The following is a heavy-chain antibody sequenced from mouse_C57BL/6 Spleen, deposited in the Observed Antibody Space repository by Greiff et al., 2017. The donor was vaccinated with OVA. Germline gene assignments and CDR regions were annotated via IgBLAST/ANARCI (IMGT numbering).Heavy chain of an antibody. J-gene: IGHJ4*01. V-gene: IGHV1-69*01. Sequence: QVQLQQPGAELVMPGASVKLSCKASGYTFTSYWMHWVKQRPGQGLEWIGEIDPSDSYTHYNQKFKGKSTLTVDKSSSTAYMQLSSLTSEDSAVYYCASRYYSNPRGAMDYWGQGTSVTVSS. D-gene: IGHD2-5*01. CDR2: IDPSDSYT. CDR3: ASRYYSNPRGAMDY. CDR1: GYTFTSYW.